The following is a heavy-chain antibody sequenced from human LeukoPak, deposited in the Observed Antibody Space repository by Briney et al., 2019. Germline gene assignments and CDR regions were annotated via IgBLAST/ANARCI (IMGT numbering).Heavy chain of an antibody. V-gene: IGHV4-34*01. Sequence: SETLSLTCAVYGGSFSGYYWSWIRQPPGKGLEWIGEINHSGSTNYNPSLKSRVTISVDTSKNQFSLKLSSVTAADTAVYYCARVVTPVRRRFWFDPWGQGTLVTVSS. J-gene: IGHJ5*02. CDR3: ARVVTPVRRRFWFDP. CDR2: INHSGST. D-gene: IGHD4-23*01. CDR1: GGSFSGYY.